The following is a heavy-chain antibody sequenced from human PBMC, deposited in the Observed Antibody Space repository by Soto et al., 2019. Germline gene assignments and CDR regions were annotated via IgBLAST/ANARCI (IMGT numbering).Heavy chain of an antibody. Sequence: ASVKVSCKASGGTFSSYAISWVRQAPGQGLEWMGWINPNSGGTNYAQKFQGRVTITRDTSASTAYMELSSLRSEDTAVYYCARIKNYYGMDVWGQGTTVTVSS. D-gene: IGHD3-16*01. CDR1: GGTFSSYA. V-gene: IGHV1-2*02. CDR3: ARIKNYYGMDV. J-gene: IGHJ6*02. CDR2: INPNSGGT.